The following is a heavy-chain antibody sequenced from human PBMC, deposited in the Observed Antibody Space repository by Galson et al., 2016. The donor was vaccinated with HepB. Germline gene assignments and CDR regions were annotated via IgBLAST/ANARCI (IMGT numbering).Heavy chain of an antibody. V-gene: IGHV3-66*01. CDR3: AIDSCYGDFWRVDC. Sequence: SLRLSCAASGFIVTSNYMTWVRQAPGKGLDWVSVIYSGGTTYYADSVKGRFTISRDHSKNTLYLQLNNLRAEDTAVYYCAIDSCYGDFWRVDCWGQGALVTVSS. CDR2: IYSGGTT. J-gene: IGHJ4*02. D-gene: IGHD3-3*01. CDR1: GFIVTSNY.